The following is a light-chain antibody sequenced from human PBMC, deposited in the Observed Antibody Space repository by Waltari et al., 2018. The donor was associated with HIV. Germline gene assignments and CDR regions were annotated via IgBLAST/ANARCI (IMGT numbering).Light chain of an antibody. CDR3: CSFAGTFMI. CDR2: EVT. Sequence: QSALTQPASLSGPPGQSITIPFTGTRSNVGTYSLVSWYQLHPGKAPKLLIYEVTKRPSGVSDRFSGSKSGNTASLTISGLQAEDEADYYCCSFAGTFMIFGGGTKLTVL. V-gene: IGLV2-23*02. J-gene: IGLJ2*01. CDR1: RSNVGTYSL.